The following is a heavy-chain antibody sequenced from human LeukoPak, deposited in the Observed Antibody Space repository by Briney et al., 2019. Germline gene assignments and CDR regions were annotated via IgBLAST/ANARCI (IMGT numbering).Heavy chain of an antibody. D-gene: IGHD1-26*01. CDR2: INPNSGGT. CDR3: ARDRWELSFFDY. CDR1: GYTFTSYG. Sequence: ASVKVSCKASGYTFTSYGISWVRQAPGQGLEWMGWINPNSGGTNYAQKFQGGVTMTRDTSISTAYVELSRLRSDETAVYYCARDRWELSFFDYWGQGTLVTVSS. V-gene: IGHV1-2*02. J-gene: IGHJ4*02.